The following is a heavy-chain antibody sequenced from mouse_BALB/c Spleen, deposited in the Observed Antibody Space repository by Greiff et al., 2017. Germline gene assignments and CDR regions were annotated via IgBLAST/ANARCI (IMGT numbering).Heavy chain of an antibody. J-gene: IGHJ4*01. V-gene: IGHV5-6-5*01. D-gene: IGHD2-4*01. CDR1: GFTFSSYA. Sequence: EVQGVESGGGLVKPGGSLKLSCAASGFTFSSYAMSWVRQTPEKRLEWVASISSGGSTYYPDSVKGRFTISRDNARNILYLQMSSLRSEDTAMYYCARKGMITTLAMDYWGQGTSVTVSS. CDR2: ISSGGST. CDR3: ARKGMITTLAMDY.